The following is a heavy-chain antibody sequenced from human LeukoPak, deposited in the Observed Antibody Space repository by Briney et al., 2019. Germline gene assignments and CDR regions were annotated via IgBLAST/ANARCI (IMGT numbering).Heavy chain of an antibody. CDR1: GFTISTYR. Sequence: GGSLRLSCAASGFTISTYRKSWVRQAPGKGREWVANIKQDGSEKYYVDSVKGRFTISRDNAKNSLYLQMNSLSTEDTAVYYCARDLYYSSGWLSYYYYYMDVWGKGTTVTVSS. V-gene: IGHV3-7*01. J-gene: IGHJ6*03. CDR3: ARDLYYSSGWLSYYYYYMDV. D-gene: IGHD6-19*01. CDR2: IKQDGSEK.